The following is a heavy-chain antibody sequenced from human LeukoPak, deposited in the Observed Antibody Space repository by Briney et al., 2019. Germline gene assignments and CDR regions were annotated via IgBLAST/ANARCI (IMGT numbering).Heavy chain of an antibody. CDR3: ARGEYSGSG. V-gene: IGHV4-59*01. D-gene: IGHD1-1*01. CDR2: IYYSGSGST. Sequence: SETLSLTCTVSGGSISSYYWSWIRQPPGKGLEWIGYIYYSGSGSTNYNPSLKSRVTISVDTSKNQFSLKLSSVTAADTAVYYCARGEYSGSGWGQGTLVTVSS. J-gene: IGHJ4*02. CDR1: GGSISSYY.